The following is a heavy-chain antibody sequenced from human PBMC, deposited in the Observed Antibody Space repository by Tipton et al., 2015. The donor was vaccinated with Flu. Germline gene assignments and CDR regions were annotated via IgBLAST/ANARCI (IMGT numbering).Heavy chain of an antibody. CDR2: IYYTGTT. V-gene: IGHV4-59*08. CDR3: AIGGSFGPGFDF. CDR1: GGSISSYY. Sequence: GLVKPSETLSLTCTVSGGSISSYYWSWIRQSPGKGLEWIGYIYYTGTTNYRPSLKSRVTISAHASRTQFSLKLRSVTAADTAVYYCAIGGSFGPGFDFWGQGALVTVSS. D-gene: IGHD1-26*01. J-gene: IGHJ4*02.